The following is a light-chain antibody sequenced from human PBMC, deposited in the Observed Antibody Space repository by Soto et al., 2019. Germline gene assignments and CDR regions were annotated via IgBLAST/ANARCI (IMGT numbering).Light chain of an antibody. CDR2: VAS. V-gene: IGKV1-9*01. CDR3: QQLFCSPPP. J-gene: IGKJ5*01. Sequence: DIQLTQSPSFLSASVGDRVTITCRASQGISNYLAWYQQKPGKAPNLLIYVASTLQSGVPSRFSGSGSGTEFPLQLSRLHPEDLQTYYCQQLFCSPPPFGQGKRLEIK. CDR1: QGISNY.